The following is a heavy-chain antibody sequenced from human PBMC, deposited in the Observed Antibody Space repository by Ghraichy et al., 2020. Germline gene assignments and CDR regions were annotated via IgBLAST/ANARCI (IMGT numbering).Heavy chain of an antibody. Sequence: GESLNISCAASGFTFSSCAMSWVRQPPGEGLEWVSAIGGGGRTTYYADSVKGRFTISRDNAQNLLSLQMNSLTDEDTAVYYCARGSKVVRFYYYDGMDVWGQGTTVTVSS. CDR2: IGGGGRTT. J-gene: IGHJ6*02. CDR3: ARGSKVVRFYYYDGMDV. CDR1: GFTFSSCA. V-gene: IGHV3-23*01. D-gene: IGHD4-23*01.